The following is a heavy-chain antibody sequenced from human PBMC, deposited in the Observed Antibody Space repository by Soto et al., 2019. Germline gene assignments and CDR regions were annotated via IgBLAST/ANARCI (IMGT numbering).Heavy chain of an antibody. D-gene: IGHD3-10*01. Sequence: LRLSCAASGFTFSSYAMSWVRQAPGRGLEWVSSISAGGGNTYYADSVKDRITISRDNSKDTLFLQMNSLRAEDTAVYYCAKQLSNSGSYSLGYWGQGTLVTVS. V-gene: IGHV3-23*01. CDR3: AKQLSNSGSYSLGY. J-gene: IGHJ4*02. CDR2: ISAGGGNT. CDR1: GFTFSSYA.